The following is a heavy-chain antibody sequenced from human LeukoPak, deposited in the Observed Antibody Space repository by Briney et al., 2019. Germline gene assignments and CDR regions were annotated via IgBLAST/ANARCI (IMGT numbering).Heavy chain of an antibody. Sequence: PSETLSLTCTVSGGSISSYYWSWIRQPPGKGLEWIGYIYYSGSTNYNPSLKSRVTLSVDTSKNQFSLKLSSVTAADTAVYYCARGKGTKYYDFWSGPYAFDIWGQETMVTVSS. J-gene: IGHJ3*02. CDR2: IYYSGST. CDR3: ARGKGTKYYDFWSGPYAFDI. D-gene: IGHD3-3*01. V-gene: IGHV4-59*01. CDR1: GGSISSYY.